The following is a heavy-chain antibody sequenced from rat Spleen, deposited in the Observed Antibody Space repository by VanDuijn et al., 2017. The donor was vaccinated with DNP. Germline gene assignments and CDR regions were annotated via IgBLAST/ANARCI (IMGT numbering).Heavy chain of an antibody. Sequence: EVQLVESGGGLVQPGRSLKLSCAASGFTFSNYGMAWVRQAPTKGLEWVASISASGGSTSYRDSVKGRFTISRDNVKSTLYLQMNSLRSDDTATYYCARQSGRGDYFDYWGQGVMVTVSS. CDR2: ISASGGST. CDR3: ARQSGRGDYFDY. V-gene: IGHV5S13*01. D-gene: IGHD5-1*01. CDR1: GFTFSNYG. J-gene: IGHJ2*01.